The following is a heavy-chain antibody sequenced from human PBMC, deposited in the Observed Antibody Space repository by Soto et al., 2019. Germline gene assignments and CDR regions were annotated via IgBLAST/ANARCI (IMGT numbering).Heavy chain of an antibody. V-gene: IGHV5-51*01. CDR2: IYPGDSDT. J-gene: IGHJ6*01. D-gene: IGHD6-13*01. CDR1: GYSFTSYW. Sequence: GDYLRLSCKGSGYSFTSYWIGWVRQMPGKGLEWMGIIYPGDSDTRYSPSFQGQVTISADKSISTAYLQWSSLKASDTAMYYCAIRLQLVLASYFGMVVRGQAITVS. CDR3: AIRLQLVLASYFGMVV.